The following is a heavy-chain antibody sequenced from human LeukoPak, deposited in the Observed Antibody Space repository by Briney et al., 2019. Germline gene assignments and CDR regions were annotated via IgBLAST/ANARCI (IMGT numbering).Heavy chain of an antibody. CDR1: GFTFSTYA. Sequence: GGSLRLSCAASGFTFSTYAMSWVRQAPGKGLEWVGRIKGKTAAGAPDYVASVKSRFAISRDDSKNTLFLQMNSLKTEDTAVYYCITGDYDFWSGFYSPNHYFDYWGQGTLVTVSS. V-gene: IGHV3-15*01. CDR2: IKGKTAAGAP. J-gene: IGHJ4*02. D-gene: IGHD3-3*01. CDR3: ITGDYDFWSGFYSPNHYFDY.